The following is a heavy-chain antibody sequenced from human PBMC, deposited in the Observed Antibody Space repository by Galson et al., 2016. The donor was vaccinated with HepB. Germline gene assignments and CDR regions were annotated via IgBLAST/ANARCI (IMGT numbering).Heavy chain of an antibody. D-gene: IGHD3-3*01. CDR3: ARRSFGVGSYGTDV. CDR2: MNPNSGNT. Sequence: SVKVSCKASGYTFSSYDITWVRQAPGQGLEWMGWMNPNSGNTDYAQKFQGRVTMTRNTSISTAYLELTSLRAEDTAVYYCARRSFGVGSYGTDVWGQGTTVTVSS. J-gene: IGHJ6*02. CDR1: GYTFSSYD. V-gene: IGHV1-8*01.